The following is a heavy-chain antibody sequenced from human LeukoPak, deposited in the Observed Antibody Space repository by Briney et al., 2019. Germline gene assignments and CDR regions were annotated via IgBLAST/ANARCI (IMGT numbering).Heavy chain of an antibody. D-gene: IGHD5-12*01. J-gene: IGHJ4*02. Sequence: SETLSLTCTVSGGSISSSSYYWGWIRQPPGKGLEWIGSIYYSGSTYYNPSLKSRVTISVDTSKNQFSLKLSSVTAADTAVYYCARHEWGYSAFDYWGQGTLVTVSS. CDR2: IYYSGST. CDR1: GGSISSSSYY. V-gene: IGHV4-39*01. CDR3: ARHEWGYSAFDY.